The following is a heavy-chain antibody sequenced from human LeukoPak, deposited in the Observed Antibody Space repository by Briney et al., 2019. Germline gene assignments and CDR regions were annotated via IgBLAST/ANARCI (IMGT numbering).Heavy chain of an antibody. CDR1: GFTFSNSA. CDR3: AKKLPGTWCESVDY. D-gene: IGHD6-13*01. Sequence: GGSLRLSCAASGFTFSNSAMSWVRQAPGKGLEWVSTISGSGRSTYYADSVKGRFTISRDGSKNTLFLQMNSLRAEDTAVYYCAKKLPGTWCESVDYWGQGTLVTVSS. V-gene: IGHV3-23*01. J-gene: IGHJ4*02. CDR2: ISGSGRST.